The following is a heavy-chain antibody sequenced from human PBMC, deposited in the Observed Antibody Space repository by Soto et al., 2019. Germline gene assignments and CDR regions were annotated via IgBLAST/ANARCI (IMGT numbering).Heavy chain of an antibody. CDR2: INSDGSST. CDR1: RFTLSSYW. V-gene: IGHV3-74*01. Sequence: XGSLTLSWAASRFTLSSYWMHWVRQAPGKGLVWVSRINSDGSSTSYADSVKGRFTISRDNEKNTLYLQMNSLRAEDTAVYYCAARLAWGQGTMVTVSS. D-gene: IGHD3-9*01. J-gene: IGHJ3*01. CDR3: AARLA.